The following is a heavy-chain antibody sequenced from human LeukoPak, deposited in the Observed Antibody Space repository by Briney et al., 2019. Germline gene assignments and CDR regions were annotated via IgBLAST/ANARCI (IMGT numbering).Heavy chain of an antibody. CDR1: GCTVSSNY. Sequence: PGGSLRLSCVASGCTVSSNYLSWVRQPPAKGLQGVSVIYSGSSTYYADSVKGRFTISRDNSKNTLYLQMNSLRAEDTAVYYCVRISQGGNFVDYWGQGTLVTVSS. J-gene: IGHJ4*02. CDR2: IYSGSST. V-gene: IGHV3-53*01. D-gene: IGHD4-23*01. CDR3: VRISQGGNFVDY.